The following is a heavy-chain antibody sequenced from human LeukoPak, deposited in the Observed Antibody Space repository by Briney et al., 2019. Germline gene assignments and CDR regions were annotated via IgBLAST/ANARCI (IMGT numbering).Heavy chain of an antibody. J-gene: IGHJ5*02. CDR3: ARASWYCSGGSCYRWFDP. Sequence: GGSLRLSCEVSGFTVSSYGMSWVRQAPGKGLEWVSYISSSSSYTNYADSVKGRFTISRDNAKNSLYPQMNSLRAEDTAVYYCARASWYCSGGSCYRWFDPWGQGTLVTVSS. V-gene: IGHV3-21*05. CDR2: ISSSSSYT. D-gene: IGHD2-15*01. CDR1: GFTVSSYG.